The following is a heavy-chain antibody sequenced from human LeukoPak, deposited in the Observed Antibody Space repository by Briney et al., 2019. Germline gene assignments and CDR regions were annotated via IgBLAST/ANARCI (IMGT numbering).Heavy chain of an antibody. CDR2: IYHSGST. J-gene: IGHJ4*02. D-gene: IGHD6-19*01. CDR3: ATLQGWIRHFDY. CDR1: GYSISSDYC. V-gene: IGHV4-38-2*02. Sequence: SETLSLTCTVSGYSISSDYCWGWIRQPPGKGLEWIGSIYHSGSTYYNSSLKSRVTISVDTSKNQFSLKLSSVTAADTAVYYCATLQGWIRHFDYWGQGTLVTVSS.